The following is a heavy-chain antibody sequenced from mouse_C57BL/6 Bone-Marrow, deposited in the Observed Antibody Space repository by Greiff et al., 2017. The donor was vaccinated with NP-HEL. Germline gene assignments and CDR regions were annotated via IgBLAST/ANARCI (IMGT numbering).Heavy chain of an antibody. CDR2: ISSGSSTI. V-gene: IGHV5-17*01. J-gene: IGHJ3*01. CDR1: GFTFSDYG. CDR3: ARDERCAY. Sequence: EVKLVESGGGLVKPGGSLKLSCAASGFTFSDYGMHWVRQAPEKGLEWVAYISSGSSTIYYADTVKGRFTISRDNAKNTLFLQMTSLRSEDTAMYYCARDERCAYWGQGTLVTVSA.